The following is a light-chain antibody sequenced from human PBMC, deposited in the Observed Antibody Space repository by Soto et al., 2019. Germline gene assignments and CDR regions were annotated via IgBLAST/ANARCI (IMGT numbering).Light chain of an antibody. V-gene: IGKV3-11*01. CDR1: QSVSSH. CDR3: QQRSNWLPIT. CDR2: FAS. Sequence: EIVLTQSPATLSLSPGDTATLSCRASQSVSSHLAWYQQRPGQPPRLLIYFASNRATGIPARFSGSGSGTDFTLTISSLEPEDFAVYYCQQRSNWLPITFGPGTKVDFK. J-gene: IGKJ3*01.